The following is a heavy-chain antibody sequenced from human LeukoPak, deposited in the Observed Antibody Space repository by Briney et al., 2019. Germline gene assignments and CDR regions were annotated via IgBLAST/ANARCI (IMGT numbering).Heavy chain of an antibody. J-gene: IGHJ4*02. V-gene: IGHV3-7*01. CDR1: GFTFSSYW. CDR2: IKQDGSEK. Sequence: GGSLGLSCAASGFTFSSYWMSWVRQAPGKGLEWVANIKQDGSEKYYVDSVKGRFTISRDNAKNSLYLQMNSLRAEDTAVYYCARDPIGYCSSTSCSPRWGQGTLVTVSS. D-gene: IGHD2-2*01. CDR3: ARDPIGYCSSTSCSPR.